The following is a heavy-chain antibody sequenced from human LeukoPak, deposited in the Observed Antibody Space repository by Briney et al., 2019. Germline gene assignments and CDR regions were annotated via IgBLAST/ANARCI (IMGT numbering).Heavy chain of an antibody. CDR2: ISSSGSTI. CDR1: GFTFSDYY. Sequence: PGGSLRLSCAASGFTFSDYYMSWIRQAPGKGLEWVSYISSSGSTIYYADSVKGRFTISRDNAKNSLYLQMNSLRAEDTAVYYCARDSYYYDSSGYYFVDYWGQGTLFTVSS. CDR3: ARDSYYYDSSGYYFVDY. V-gene: IGHV3-11*01. J-gene: IGHJ4*02. D-gene: IGHD3-22*01.